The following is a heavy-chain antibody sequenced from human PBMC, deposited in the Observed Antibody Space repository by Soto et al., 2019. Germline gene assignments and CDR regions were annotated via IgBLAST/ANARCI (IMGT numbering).Heavy chain of an antibody. Sequence: QVQLVQSEAEVKKPGASVKVSCKASGYIFTNYYIHWVRQAPGQGLEWMAIINPLPTSGSTNYAQKFQGRVTVTRDTSTSTVYMELSSLRSEDTAIYYCARDLAAAAYWGQGTLVTVSS. CDR1: GYIFTNYY. V-gene: IGHV1-46*01. D-gene: IGHD6-13*01. CDR3: ARDLAAAAY. CDR2: INPLPTSGST. J-gene: IGHJ4*02.